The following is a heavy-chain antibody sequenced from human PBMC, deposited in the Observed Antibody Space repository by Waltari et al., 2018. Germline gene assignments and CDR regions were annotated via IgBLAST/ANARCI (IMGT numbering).Heavy chain of an antibody. V-gene: IGHV3-74*03. D-gene: IGHD3-10*01. J-gene: IGHJ6*02. CDR3: ARSGFMDV. Sequence: EVQLVESGGGLVQPGGSLRLPCEASRFPFSPDWMNWARQAPGEGLVGLSRINPDGTTIMYADSVKGRFTTSRDNAKNTLYLQMDSLRADDTAVYYCARSGFMDVWGQGTTVTVSS. CDR1: RFPFSPDW. CDR2: INPDGTTI.